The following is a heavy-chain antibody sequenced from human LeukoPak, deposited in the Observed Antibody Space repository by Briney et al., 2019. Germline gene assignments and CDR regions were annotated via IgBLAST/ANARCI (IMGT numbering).Heavy chain of an antibody. CDR2: IIPIFGTA. J-gene: IGHJ1*01. Sequence: ASVKVSCKASGGTFSSYAISWVRQAPGQGLEWMGGIIPIFGTANYAQKFQGRVTITADKSTCTAYMELSSLRSEDTAVYYCARGYCSGGSCYVAAEYFQHWGQGTLVTVSS. V-gene: IGHV1-69*06. CDR1: GGTFSSYA. CDR3: ARGYCSGGSCYVAAEYFQH. D-gene: IGHD2-15*01.